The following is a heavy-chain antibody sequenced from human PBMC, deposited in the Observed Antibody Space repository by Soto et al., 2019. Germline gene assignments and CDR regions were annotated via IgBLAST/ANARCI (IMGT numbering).Heavy chain of an antibody. CDR2: IYYSGST. CDR3: ARDVATRGWFDP. CDR1: GGSISSYY. Sequence: QVQLQDSGPGLVKPSETLSLTCTVSGGSISSYYWSWIRQPPGKGLEWIGYIYYSGSTNYNPSLKSRVTISVDTSKNQFPLKLSSVTAADTAVYYCARDVATRGWFDPWGQGTLVTVSS. D-gene: IGHD5-12*01. J-gene: IGHJ5*02. V-gene: IGHV4-59*01.